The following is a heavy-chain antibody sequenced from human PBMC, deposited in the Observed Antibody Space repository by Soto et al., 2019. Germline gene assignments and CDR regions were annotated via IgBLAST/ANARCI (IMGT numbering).Heavy chain of an antibody. J-gene: IGHJ5*02. Sequence: LSCAASGFTFSDYYMSWIRQAPGKGLEWVSYISSSGSTIYYADSVKGRFTISRDNAKNSLYLQMNSLRAEDTAVYYCAREGATVTHNWFDPWGQGTLVTVSS. D-gene: IGHD4-17*01. CDR1: GFTFSDYY. V-gene: IGHV3-11*01. CDR3: AREGATVTHNWFDP. CDR2: ISSSGSTI.